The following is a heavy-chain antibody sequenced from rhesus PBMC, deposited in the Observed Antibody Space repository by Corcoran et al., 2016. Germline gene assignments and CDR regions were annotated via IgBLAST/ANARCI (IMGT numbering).Heavy chain of an antibody. D-gene: IGHD6-31*01. CDR1: GGSISSSNW. J-gene: IGHJ2*01. CDR3: ARVDYSSGWYDWYFDL. Sequence: QVQLQESGPGLVKPSETLSLTCAVSGGSISSSNWWSWIRQPPGKGLEWIGYISGRGCTTYSNPSLPMRVTISTDTAKNQFSLKLSSVTAADTAVYYCARVDYSSGWYDWYFDLWGPGTPITISS. CDR2: ISGRGCTT. V-gene: IGHV4-65*01.